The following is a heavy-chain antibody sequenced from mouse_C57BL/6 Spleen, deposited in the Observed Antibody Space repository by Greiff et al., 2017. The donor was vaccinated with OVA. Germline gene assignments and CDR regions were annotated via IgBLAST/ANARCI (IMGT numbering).Heavy chain of an antibody. D-gene: IGHD2-4*01. CDR3: ARCGVYDYDDGYAMDY. J-gene: IGHJ4*01. CDR2: IYPRSGNT. V-gene: IGHV1-81*01. Sequence: QVQLKQSGAELARPGASVKLSCKASGYTFTSYGISWVKQRTGQGLEWIGEIYPRSGNTYYNEKFKGKATLTADKSSSTAYMELRSLTSEDSAVYFCARCGVYDYDDGYAMDYWGQGTSVTVSS. CDR1: GYTFTSYG.